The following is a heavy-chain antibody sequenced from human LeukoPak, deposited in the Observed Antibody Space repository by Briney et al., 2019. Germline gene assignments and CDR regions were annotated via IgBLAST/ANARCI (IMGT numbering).Heavy chain of an antibody. CDR2: IDDDSRPI. D-gene: IGHD7-27*01. CDR1: GFSFSRYS. Sequence: GGSLRLSCAASGFSFSRYSMNWVRQTPGKGLAWPSYIDDDSRPIYYADSVRGRFTVSRDNAKNSLFLQMNGLRAEDTALYYCARGGTGDGNYFDYWGQGTLVTVSS. V-gene: IGHV3-48*01. CDR3: ARGGTGDGNYFDY. J-gene: IGHJ4*02.